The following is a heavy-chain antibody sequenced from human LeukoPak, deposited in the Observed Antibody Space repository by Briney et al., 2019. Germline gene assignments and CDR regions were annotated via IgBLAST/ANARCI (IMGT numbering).Heavy chain of an antibody. CDR1: GGSISSYY. V-gene: IGHV4-59*12. CDR2: IYYSGST. Sequence: SETLSLTCTVSGGSISSYYWSWIRQPPGKGLEWIAYIYYSGSTNYNPSLKSRVTISVDTSKNQFSLKLSSVTAADTAVYYCARGESVSRHSDTPYTWFDPWRQGTLVTVSS. D-gene: IGHD2-8*01. J-gene: IGHJ5*02. CDR3: ARGESVSRHSDTPYTWFDP.